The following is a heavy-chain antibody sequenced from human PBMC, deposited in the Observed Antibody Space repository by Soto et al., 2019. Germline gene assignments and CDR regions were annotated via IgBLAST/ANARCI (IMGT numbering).Heavy chain of an antibody. CDR3: ARGARIVVVARDAFDI. CDR2: IIPIFGTA. V-gene: IGHV1-69*01. CDR1: GGTFSSYA. J-gene: IGHJ3*02. Sequence: QVQLVQSGAEVKKPGSSVKVSCKASGGTFSSYAISWVRQAPGQGLEWMGGIIPIFGTANYAQKFQGRVTSTADESTSTAYMELSSLRSEDTAVYYCARGARIVVVARDAFDIWGQGTMVTVSS. D-gene: IGHD3-22*01.